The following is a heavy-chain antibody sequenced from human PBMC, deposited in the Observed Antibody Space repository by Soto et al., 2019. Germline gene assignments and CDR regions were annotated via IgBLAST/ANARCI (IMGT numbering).Heavy chain of an antibody. J-gene: IGHJ4*02. CDR2: IHHSGST. CDR1: GDSIDSSHYY. V-gene: IGHV4-31*03. Sequence: SETLSLTCTVSGDSIDSSHYYWNWIRQHPEKGLEWIGYIHHSGSTYYNPSLKSRLAISVDTSRNQFSLKVSSVTAADTAVYYCARGSMPTLSSDYWGQGPLVTLSS. D-gene: IGHD2-2*01. CDR3: ARGSMPTLSSDY.